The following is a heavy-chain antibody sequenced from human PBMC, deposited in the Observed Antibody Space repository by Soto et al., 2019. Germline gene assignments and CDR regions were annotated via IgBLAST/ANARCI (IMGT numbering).Heavy chain of an antibody. Sequence: SETLSLTCTVSGFSISSYYWNWIRQTPGKGLEWIGYLHASGRTNYNPSLNSRVTISIDTSKNQFSLRLRSVTAADTAVYYCARDLHYDFGLGFDPWGQGTLVTVSS. J-gene: IGHJ5*02. V-gene: IGHV4-59*01. CDR3: ARDLHYDFGLGFDP. CDR1: GFSISSYY. D-gene: IGHD3-3*01. CDR2: LHASGRT.